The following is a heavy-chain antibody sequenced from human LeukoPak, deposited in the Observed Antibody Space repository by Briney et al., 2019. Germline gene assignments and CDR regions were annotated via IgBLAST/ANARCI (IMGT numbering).Heavy chain of an antibody. D-gene: IGHD3-10*01. J-gene: IGHJ4*02. V-gene: IGHV5-51*01. Sequence: PGESLKISCKGSGYIFTNNWIGWVRQMPGKGLEWMGIIYPGDSDTRYSPSFEGQVTISVDKYISTAYLQWSSLKASDTAMYYCARQTRDGSGSRGYSFDFWGQGTLVTVSS. CDR1: GYIFTNNW. CDR3: ARQTRDGSGSRGYSFDF. CDR2: IYPGDSDT.